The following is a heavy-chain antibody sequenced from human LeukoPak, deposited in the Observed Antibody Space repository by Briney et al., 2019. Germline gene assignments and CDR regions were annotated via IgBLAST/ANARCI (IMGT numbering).Heavy chain of an antibody. CDR1: GFTFNSYT. Sequence: GGSLRLSCAASGFTFNSYTMNWVRQAPGRGLEWVSSISSSSSRSIYIYYAESVKGRFTISRDNAKNSLYLQMNSLRAEDTAVYYCARDRSGDTMIYDYWGQGTLVTVSS. CDR3: ARDRSGDTMIYDY. V-gene: IGHV3-21*01. D-gene: IGHD3-22*01. CDR2: ISSSSSRSIYI. J-gene: IGHJ4*02.